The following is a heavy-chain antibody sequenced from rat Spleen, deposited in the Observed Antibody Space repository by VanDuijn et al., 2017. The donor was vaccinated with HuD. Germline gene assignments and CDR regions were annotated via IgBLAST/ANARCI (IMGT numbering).Heavy chain of an antibody. CDR2: INTWGGST. CDR1: GFTFSNYD. Sequence: EVQLVESGGGLVQPGRSLKLSCAASGFTFSNYDMAWVRQAPTKGLDWVASINTWGGSTYYRDSVKGRFTVSRDNAKSTLYLRMDSLRSEDTATYYCARQDSSRWYFDFWGPGTMVTVSS. D-gene: IGHD1-2*01. V-gene: IGHV5-25*01. J-gene: IGHJ1*01. CDR3: ARQDSSRWYFDF.